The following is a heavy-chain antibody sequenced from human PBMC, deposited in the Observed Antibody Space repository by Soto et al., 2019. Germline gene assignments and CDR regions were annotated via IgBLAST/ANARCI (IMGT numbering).Heavy chain of an antibody. J-gene: IGHJ4*02. V-gene: IGHV1-46*02. D-gene: IGHD3-22*01. CDR3: ARDSSEVMIVVVPGY. Sequence: ASVKVSCKASGYTFNNYYIHWVRQAPGQGPEWMGVIIPSGGSTSYAENFQGRVTMTRDTSISTAYMELSRLRSDDTAVYYCARDSSEVMIVVVPGYWGQGTLVTVSS. CDR2: IIPSGGST. CDR1: GYTFNNYY.